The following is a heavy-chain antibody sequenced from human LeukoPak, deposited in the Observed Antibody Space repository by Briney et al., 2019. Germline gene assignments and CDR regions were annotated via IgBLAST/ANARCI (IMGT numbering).Heavy chain of an antibody. J-gene: IGHJ3*02. D-gene: IGHD5/OR15-5a*01. Sequence: GGSLSLSCAASGFSVSSNYMNWVRQAPGKGLEWVSFIYSGGSTFYADSVKGRFTISRDNSKNTLHLQMNSLRAEDTAVYYCARSNDAFDIWGQGTMVTVSS. V-gene: IGHV3-53*01. CDR1: GFSVSSNY. CDR2: IYSGGST. CDR3: ARSNDAFDI.